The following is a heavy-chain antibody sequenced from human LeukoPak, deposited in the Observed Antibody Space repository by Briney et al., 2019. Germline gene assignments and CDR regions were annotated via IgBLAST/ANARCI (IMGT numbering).Heavy chain of an antibody. CDR3: VRALGYCSGGSCYSGYYYGIDV. CDR2: ISYDGSNK. Sequence: PGGSLRLSCAASGFTFSSYAMHWVRQAPGKGLEWVAVISYDGSNKYYADSVKGRFTISRDNPKNTLYLQMNSLRAEDTAVYYCVRALGYCSGGSCYSGYYYGIDVWGQGTTVTVSS. D-gene: IGHD2-15*01. J-gene: IGHJ6*02. V-gene: IGHV3-30-3*01. CDR1: GFTFSSYA.